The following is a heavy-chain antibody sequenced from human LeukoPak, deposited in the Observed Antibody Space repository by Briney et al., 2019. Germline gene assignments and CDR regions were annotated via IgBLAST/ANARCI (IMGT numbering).Heavy chain of an antibody. V-gene: IGHV4-38-2*02. CDR3: ARGSIRYFDWLRDIVWFDP. J-gene: IGHJ5*02. CDR2: IYHSGST. D-gene: IGHD3-9*01. CDR1: GYSISSGYY. Sequence: SETLSLTCTVSGYSISSGYYWGWIRQPPGKGLEWIGSIYHSGSTYYNPSLKSRVTISVDTSKNQFSLKLSSVTAADTAVYYCARGSIRYFDWLRDIVWFDPWGQGTLVTVSS.